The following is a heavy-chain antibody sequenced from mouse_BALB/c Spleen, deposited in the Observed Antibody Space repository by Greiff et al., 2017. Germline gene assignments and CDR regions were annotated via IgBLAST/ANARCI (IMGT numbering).Heavy chain of an antibody. D-gene: IGHD2-3*01. CDR2: INPSNGGT. CDR1: GYTFTSYY. V-gene: IGHV1S81*02. CDR3: TRGGWLLPYAMDY. Sequence: VQLQQSGAELVKPGASVKLSCKASGYTFTSYYMYWVKQRPGQGLEWIGEINPSNGGTNFNEKFKSKATLTVDKSSSTAYMQLSSLTSEDSAVYYCTRGGWLLPYAMDYWGQGTSVTVSS. J-gene: IGHJ4*01.